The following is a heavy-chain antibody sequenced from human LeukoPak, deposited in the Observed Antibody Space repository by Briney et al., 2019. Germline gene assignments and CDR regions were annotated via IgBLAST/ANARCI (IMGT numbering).Heavy chain of an antibody. Sequence: GGSLRLSCAASGFTFSSYWMSWVRQAPGKGLEWVANIKQDGSEKDYVDSVKGRFTISRDNAKNSLYLQMNSLRADDTAVYYCARVVTVAWSERRPGYYYMDVWGKGTTVTVSS. CDR1: GFTFSSYW. CDR2: IKQDGSEK. V-gene: IGHV3-7*01. CDR3: ARVVTVAWSERRPGYYYMDV. D-gene: IGHD1-1*01. J-gene: IGHJ6*03.